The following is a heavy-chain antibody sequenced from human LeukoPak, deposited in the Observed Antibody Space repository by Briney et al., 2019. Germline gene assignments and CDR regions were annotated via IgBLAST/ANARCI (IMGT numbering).Heavy chain of an antibody. D-gene: IGHD3-22*01. CDR3: ARADSSGYYYDDAFDI. V-gene: IGHV3-30*02. J-gene: IGHJ3*02. Sequence: GGSLRLSCAASGFTFSSYGMRWVRQAPGKGLEWVAFIRYDGTNKYYVDSVKGRFTISRDNSKNMLYLQMDSLRAEDTAVYYCARADSSGYYYDDAFDIWGQGTMVTVSS. CDR1: GFTFSSYG. CDR2: IRYDGTNK.